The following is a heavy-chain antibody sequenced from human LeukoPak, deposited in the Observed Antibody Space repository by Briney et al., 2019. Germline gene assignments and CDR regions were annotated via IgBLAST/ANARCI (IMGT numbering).Heavy chain of an antibody. CDR2: IYYSGST. CDR1: GGSISSSSYY. D-gene: IGHD5-12*01. J-gene: IGHJ4*02. V-gene: IGHV4-39*07. CDR3: ASNFIVATKLGTDY. Sequence: PSETLSLTCTVSGGSISSSSYYWGWIRQPPGKGLEWVGSIYYSGSTYYNPSLKSRVTISVDTSKNQFSLKLSSVTAADTAVYYCASNFIVATKLGTDYWGQGTLVTVSS.